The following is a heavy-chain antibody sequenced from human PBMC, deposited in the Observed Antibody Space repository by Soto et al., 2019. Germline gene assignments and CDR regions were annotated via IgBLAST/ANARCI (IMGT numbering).Heavy chain of an antibody. V-gene: IGHV1-69*01. D-gene: IGHD5-18*01. CDR2: IIPIFGTA. CDR1: GGTLSSYA. CDR3: ARDAVDTAMVVYYGMDV. Sequence: QVQLVQSGAEVKKPGSSVKVSCKASGGTLSSYAISWVRQAPGQGLEWMGGIIPIFGTANYAQKFQGRVTITADESTSTAYMELSSLRSEDTAVYYCARDAVDTAMVVYYGMDVWGQGTTVTVSS. J-gene: IGHJ6*02.